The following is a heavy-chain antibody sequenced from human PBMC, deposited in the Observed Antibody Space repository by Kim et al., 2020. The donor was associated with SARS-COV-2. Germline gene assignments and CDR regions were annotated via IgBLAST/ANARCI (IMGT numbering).Heavy chain of an antibody. J-gene: IGHJ2*01. CDR3: ARLAGDWYFDL. CDR2: A. Sequence: ANYAPKFQGRVTMTADETTSTAYMELSSLRSEDTAVYYCARLAGDWYFDLWGRGTLVTVSS. V-gene: IGHV1-69*01. D-gene: IGHD6-19*01.